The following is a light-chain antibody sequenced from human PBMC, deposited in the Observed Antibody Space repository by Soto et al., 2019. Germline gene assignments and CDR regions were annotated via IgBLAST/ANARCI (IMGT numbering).Light chain of an antibody. CDR3: QQRIKWPIT. CDR1: QSVSSGY. Sequence: EIVLTQSPGTLSLSPGDGATLSYRASQSVSSGYLAWYQQKPGQAPRLLIYGASRRATGIPDRFSGSGSGTDFTLSISSLEPADSAVYYCQQRIKWPITFGQGTRLEIK. J-gene: IGKJ5*01. CDR2: GAS. V-gene: IGKV3D-20*02.